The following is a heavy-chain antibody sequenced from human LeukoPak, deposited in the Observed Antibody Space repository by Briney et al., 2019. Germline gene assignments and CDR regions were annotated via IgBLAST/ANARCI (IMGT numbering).Heavy chain of an antibody. CDR1: GGSISSSSYY. CDR3: ARLSYGSGSYYQNWFDP. V-gene: IGHV4-39*01. D-gene: IGHD3-10*01. CDR2: IYYSGST. J-gene: IGHJ5*02. Sequence: SETLSLTCTVSGGSISSSSYYWGWIRQPPGKGLEWIGSIYYSGSTYYNPSLKSRVTISVDTSKNQFSLKLSSVTAADTAVYYCARLSYGSGSYYQNWFDPWGQGTLVTVSS.